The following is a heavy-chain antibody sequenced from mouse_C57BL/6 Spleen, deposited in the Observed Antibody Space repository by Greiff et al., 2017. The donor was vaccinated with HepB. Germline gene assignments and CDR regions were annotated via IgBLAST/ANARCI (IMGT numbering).Heavy chain of an antibody. CDR3: ARGYSNYADYYAMDY. Sequence: VMLVESGAELVRPGTSVKMSCKASGYTFTNYWIGWAKQRPGHGLEWIGDIYPGGGYTNYNEKFKGKATLTADKSSSTAYMQFSSLTSEDSAIYYGARGYSNYADYYAMDYWGQGTSVTVSS. CDR1: GYTFTNYW. CDR2: IYPGGGYT. V-gene: IGHV1-63*01. J-gene: IGHJ4*01. D-gene: IGHD2-5*01.